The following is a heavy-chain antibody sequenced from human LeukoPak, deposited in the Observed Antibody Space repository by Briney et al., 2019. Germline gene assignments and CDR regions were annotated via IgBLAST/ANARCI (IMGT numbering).Heavy chain of an antibody. D-gene: IGHD2-2*01. CDR1: RFTFSSYS. CDR2: ISSSSSYI. V-gene: IGHV3-21*01. J-gene: IGHJ3*02. CDR3: AREGCSSTSCCWEDAFDI. Sequence: GGSLRLSCAASRFTFSSYSMNWVRQAPGKGLEWVSSISSSSSYIYYADSVKGRFTISRDNAKNSLYLQMNSLRAEDTAVYYCAREGCSSTSCCWEDAFDIWGQGTMVTVSS.